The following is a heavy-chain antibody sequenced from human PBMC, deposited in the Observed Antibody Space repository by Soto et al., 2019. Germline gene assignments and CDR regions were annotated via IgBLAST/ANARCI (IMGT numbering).Heavy chain of an antibody. Sequence: SETLSLTCTVSGGSKSSGDYYWTWIRQPPGKGLEWIGHIYDSGSTDYNPSLKSRVTISADTSKNQFSLKLTSVTAADTAGYYGASSTMPALAYGGKETLVTVPS. V-gene: IGHV4-30-4*01. D-gene: IGHD5-12*01. J-gene: IGHJ4*02. CDR2: IYDSGST. CDR1: GGSKSSGDYY. CDR3: ASSTMPALAY.